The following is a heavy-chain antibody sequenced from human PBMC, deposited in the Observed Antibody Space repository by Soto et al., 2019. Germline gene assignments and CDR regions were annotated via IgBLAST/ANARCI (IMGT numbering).Heavy chain of an antibody. CDR2: IYYSGST. J-gene: IGHJ5*02. D-gene: IGHD4-17*01. V-gene: IGHV4-39*01. CDR1: GGSISSISYY. Sequence: PSQTLSLTCTVSGGSISSISYYWVWIRQPPGKGLEWIGSIYYSGSTYYNPSLKSRVTISVDTSKNQFSLKLSSVTAADTAVYYCARHDSGDLRWFEPWGQGTLVTLSS. CDR3: ARHDSGDLRWFEP.